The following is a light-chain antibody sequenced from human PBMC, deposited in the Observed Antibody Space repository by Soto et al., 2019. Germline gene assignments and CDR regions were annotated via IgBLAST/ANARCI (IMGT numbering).Light chain of an antibody. CDR2: AAS. CDR3: QQSYSTPFT. J-gene: IGKJ3*01. V-gene: IGKV1-39*01. CDR1: QSISSY. Sequence: DIQMTQSPSSLSASVGDRVTITCRASQSISSYLNWYQQKPGKAPKLLIYAASSLQSGVPSRFSGSGSGTDFTLTISSPQPEEFATYYCQQSYSTPFTFGPGTKVDIK.